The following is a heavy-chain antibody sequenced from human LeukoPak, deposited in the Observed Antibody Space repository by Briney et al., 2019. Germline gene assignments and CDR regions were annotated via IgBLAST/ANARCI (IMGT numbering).Heavy chain of an antibody. CDR1: GYSISSDYY. Sequence: SETLSLTCTVSGYSISSDYYWGWIRQPPGKGLEWIGSIYHSGSTYYNPSLKSRVTISVDKSKNQFSLKLRSVTAADTAVYYCARQRAEAGDLTFDYWGQGTLVTVSS. D-gene: IGHD2-21*02. J-gene: IGHJ4*02. CDR2: IYHSGST. CDR3: ARQRAEAGDLTFDY. V-gene: IGHV4-38-2*02.